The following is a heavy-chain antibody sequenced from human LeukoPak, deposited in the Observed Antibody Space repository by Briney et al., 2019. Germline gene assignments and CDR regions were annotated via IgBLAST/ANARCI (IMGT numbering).Heavy chain of an antibody. Sequence: GASVKVSCKASGYIFTSYGISWVRQAPGQGLEWMGWISSKNGDRNYAQKFQGRVTMTIDISTSTAYMDLRSLRSDDTAIYYCARDVVGDRSFDYWGQGTLVTVSS. J-gene: IGHJ4*02. CDR3: ARDVVGDRSFDY. V-gene: IGHV1-18*01. CDR1: GYIFTSYG. D-gene: IGHD2-21*02. CDR2: ISSKNGDR.